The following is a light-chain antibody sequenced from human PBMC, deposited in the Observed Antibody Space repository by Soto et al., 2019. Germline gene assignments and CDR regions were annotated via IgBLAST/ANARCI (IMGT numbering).Light chain of an antibody. CDR1: QSVSSY. CDR3: QHRSYWPIS. Sequence: SPATLSVSPGERATLSCRASQSVSSYLAWYQQKPGQAPRLLIYDTSTRASGIPARFSGSGSGTEFTLTISSLQSEDFAVYYCQHRSYWPISFGEGTRLDIK. J-gene: IGKJ5*01. V-gene: IGKV3-15*01. CDR2: DTS.